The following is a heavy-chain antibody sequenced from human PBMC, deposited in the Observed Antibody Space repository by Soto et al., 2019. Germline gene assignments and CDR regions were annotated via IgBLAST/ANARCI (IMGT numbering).Heavy chain of an antibody. D-gene: IGHD1-1*01. CDR2: IDPSDSYT. J-gene: IGHJ4*02. CDR1: GYSFTSYW. V-gene: IGHV5-10-1*01. Sequence: GESLKISCKGSGYSFTSYWISWVRQMPGKGLEWMGRIDPSDSYTNYSPSFQGHVTISADKSISTAYLQWSSLKASDTAMYYCARREALQAPDFDYWGQGTLVTVSS. CDR3: ARREALQAPDFDY.